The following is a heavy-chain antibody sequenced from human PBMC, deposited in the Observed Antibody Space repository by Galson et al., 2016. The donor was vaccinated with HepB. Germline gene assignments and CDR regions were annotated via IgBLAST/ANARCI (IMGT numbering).Heavy chain of an antibody. V-gene: IGHV5-51*01. Sequence: QSGAEVKKPGESLRISCKASGYSFTDYWIGWVRQLPGKGLEWMGIIDPSDSDTRYSPSFQGQVTISVDESTSTAHLQWRSLKTSDTAMYYCARLTAGYWGQGTLVTVSS. CDR1: GYSFTDYW. J-gene: IGHJ4*02. CDR3: ARLTAGY. CDR2: IDPSDSDT.